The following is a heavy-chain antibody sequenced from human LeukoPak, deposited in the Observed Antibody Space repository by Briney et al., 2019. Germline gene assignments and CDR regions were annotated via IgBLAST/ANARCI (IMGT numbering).Heavy chain of an antibody. Sequence: PGGSLKLSCAASGFTFSGSAMHWVRQASGKGLEWVGRIRSKANSYATAYAASVKGRFTISRDDSKNTACLQMNSLKTEDTAVYYCTRLRYYYDSSGYYYYYMDVWGKATTVTVSS. D-gene: IGHD3-22*01. J-gene: IGHJ6*03. CDR1: GFTFSGSA. CDR2: IRSKANSYAT. CDR3: TRLRYYYDSSGYYYYYMDV. V-gene: IGHV3-73*01.